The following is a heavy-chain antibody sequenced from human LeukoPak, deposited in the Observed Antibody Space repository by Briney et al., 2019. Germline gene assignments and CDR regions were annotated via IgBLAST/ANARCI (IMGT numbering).Heavy chain of an antibody. CDR3: AKDKGIVVVPAAMTRRGFYFDY. D-gene: IGHD2-2*01. CDR2: ISGSGGST. Sequence: GGSLRLSCAASGFTFSGYAMSWVRQAPGKGLEWVSAISGSGGSTYYADSVKGRFTISRDNSKNTLYLQMNSLRAEDTAVYYCAKDKGIVVVPAAMTRRGFYFDYWGQGTLVTVSS. V-gene: IGHV3-23*01. J-gene: IGHJ4*02. CDR1: GFTFSGYA.